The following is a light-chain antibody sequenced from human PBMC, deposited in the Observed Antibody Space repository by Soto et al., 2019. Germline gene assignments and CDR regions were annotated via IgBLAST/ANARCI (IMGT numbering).Light chain of an antibody. J-gene: IGLJ2*01. CDR2: EDS. CDR1: SGSIASNY. Sequence: NFMLTQPHSVSESPGKTVTISCTRSSGSIASNYVQWYQQRPGSAPTPVIYEDSQRPSGVPDRFSGSIDSSSNSASLTISRLKTKDEADYYCQSFDINNVVFGGGTKLTVL. CDR3: QSFDINNVV. V-gene: IGLV6-57*04.